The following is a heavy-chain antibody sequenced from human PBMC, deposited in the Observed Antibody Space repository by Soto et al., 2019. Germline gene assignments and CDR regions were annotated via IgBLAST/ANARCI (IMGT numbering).Heavy chain of an antibody. CDR1: AGSISSYC. CDR2: IYTSRST. CDR3: ARHQSHTHSDFWSGYAYHYYGMDV. D-gene: IGHD3-3*01. V-gene: IGHV4-4*07. Sequence: SASXSLTGTLAAGSISSYCFVEVQPPAGTGREWMGSIYTSRSTNYNPSIKSRVTTSADTPKNPFSLQLSSVHAAEPALYSCARHQSHTHSDFWSGYAYHYYGMDVWGQGTTVTVSS. J-gene: IGHJ6*02.